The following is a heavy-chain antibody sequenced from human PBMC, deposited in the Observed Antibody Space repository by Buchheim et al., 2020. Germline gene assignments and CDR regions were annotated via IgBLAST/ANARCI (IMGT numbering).Heavy chain of an antibody. CDR1: GGTFSSYA. J-gene: IGHJ6*02. CDR2: IIPILGIA. D-gene: IGHD4-11*01. Sequence: QVQLVQSGAEVKKPGSSVKVSCKASGGTFSSYAISWVRQAPGQGLEWMGRIIPILGIANYAQKFQGRVTINADKSTSTAYMELSSLRSEDTAVYYCARDTYSLRSYYYYGMDVWGQGTT. V-gene: IGHV1-69*04. CDR3: ARDTYSLRSYYYYGMDV.